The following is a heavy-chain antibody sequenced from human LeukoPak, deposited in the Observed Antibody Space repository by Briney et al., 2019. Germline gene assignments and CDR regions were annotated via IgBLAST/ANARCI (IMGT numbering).Heavy chain of an antibody. J-gene: IGHJ6*02. CDR2: ISYDGSNK. D-gene: IGHD6-13*01. Sequence: GGPLRLSCAASGFTLSSYGMHWVRQAPGKGLEWVAVISYDGSNKYYADSVKGRFTISRDNSKNTLYLQMNSLRAEDTAVYYCAGSWYAYYYYGMDVWSQGTTVTVSS. CDR1: GFTLSSYG. CDR3: AGSWYAYYYYGMDV. V-gene: IGHV3-30*03.